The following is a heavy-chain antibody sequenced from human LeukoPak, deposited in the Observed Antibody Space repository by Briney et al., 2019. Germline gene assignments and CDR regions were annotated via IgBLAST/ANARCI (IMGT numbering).Heavy chain of an antibody. D-gene: IGHD6-13*01. CDR1: GYTFTGYY. CDR3: ARRPGYSSSWYPFDY. Sequence: ASVKVSCKASGYTFTGYYMHWVRQAPGQGLEWMGWINPNSGGTNYAQKFQGRVTMTRDTSISTAYMELSRLRSDDTAVYYCARRPGYSSSWYPFDYWGQGTLVTVSS. CDR2: INPNSGGT. J-gene: IGHJ4*02. V-gene: IGHV1-2*02.